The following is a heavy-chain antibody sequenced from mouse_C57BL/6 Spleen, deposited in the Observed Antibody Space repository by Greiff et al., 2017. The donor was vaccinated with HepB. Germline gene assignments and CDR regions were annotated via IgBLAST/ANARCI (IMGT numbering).Heavy chain of an antibody. Sequence: EVMLMASGGGLVQPGASLRLSCAASGFTFTDYYMSWVRQPPGKPPELLALIRNNGNGYTTEYTSSVKGRFTISRVNSQNIHYLQMNTLRAEDSATYYCVKVNFDGAMDYGGEGTAVNVSS. J-gene: IGHJ4*01. CDR3: VKVNFDGAMDY. CDR1: GFTFTDYY. CDR2: IRNNGNGYTT. V-gene: IGHV7-4*01.